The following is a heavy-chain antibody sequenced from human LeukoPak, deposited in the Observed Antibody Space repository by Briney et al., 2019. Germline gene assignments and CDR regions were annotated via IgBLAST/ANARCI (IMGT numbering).Heavy chain of an antibody. CDR2: ISAYNGNT. J-gene: IGHJ4*02. CDR1: GYTFTSYG. V-gene: IGHV1-18*01. Sequence: ASVTVSCKASGYTFTSYGISWVRQAPGQGLEWMGWISAYNGNTNYAQKLQGRVTMTTDTSTSTAYMELRSLRSDDTAVYYCAREGYYDSSGPIRHFGYCGQGTLVTVSS. D-gene: IGHD3-22*01. CDR3: AREGYYDSSGPIRHFGY.